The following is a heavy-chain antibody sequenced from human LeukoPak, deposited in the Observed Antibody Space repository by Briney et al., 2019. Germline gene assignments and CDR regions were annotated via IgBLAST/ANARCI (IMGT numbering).Heavy chain of an antibody. CDR1: GGTFSSYA. Sequence: SVKVSCKASGGTFSSYAISWVRQPPGQVLEWMGGIIPIFGTANYAQKFQGRVTITTDESTSTAYMELSSLRSEDTAVYYCARDRSGRNYLFDYWGQGTLVTVSS. CDR2: IIPIFGTA. CDR3: ARDRSGRNYLFDY. D-gene: IGHD1-7*01. V-gene: IGHV1-69*05. J-gene: IGHJ4*02.